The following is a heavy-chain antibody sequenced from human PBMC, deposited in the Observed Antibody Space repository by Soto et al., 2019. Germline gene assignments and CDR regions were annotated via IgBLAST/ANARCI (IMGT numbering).Heavy chain of an antibody. CDR1: GGSISSYY. CDR2: IYYSVST. CDR3: ARSGTTEFDY. V-gene: IGHV4-59*01. D-gene: IGHD4-17*01. Sequence: SETLSLTCTVSGGSISSYYWSWIRQPPGKGLEWIGYIYYSVSTNYNPSLKSRVTISVDTSKNQFSLKLSSVTAADTAVYYCARSGTTEFDYWGQGTLVTVSS. J-gene: IGHJ4*02.